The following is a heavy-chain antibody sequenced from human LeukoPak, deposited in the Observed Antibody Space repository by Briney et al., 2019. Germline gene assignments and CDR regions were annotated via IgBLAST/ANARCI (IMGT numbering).Heavy chain of an antibody. CDR3: ARASRSWYIFEQNWFDP. V-gene: IGHV4-59*01. CDR2: IYYSGST. Sequence: SETLSLTCTVSGGSISSYYWSWIRQPPGKGLEWIGYIYYSGSTNYNPSLKSRVTISVDTSKNQFSLKLSSVTAADTAVYYCARASRSWYIFEQNWFDPWGQGTLVTVSS. D-gene: IGHD6-13*01. J-gene: IGHJ5*02. CDR1: GGSISSYY.